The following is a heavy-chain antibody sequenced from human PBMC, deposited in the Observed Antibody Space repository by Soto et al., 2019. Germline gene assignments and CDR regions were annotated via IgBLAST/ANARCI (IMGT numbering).Heavy chain of an antibody. J-gene: IGHJ6*02. CDR2: IKSKTDGGTT. V-gene: IGHV3-15*01. CDR3: TTAAYYYGMDV. CDR1: GFTFSDAW. Sequence: EVQLVESGGGLVKPGGSLRLSCAASGFTFSDAWMSWVRQAPGKGLEWVGRIKSKTDGGTTDYAAPVKGRFTISRDDSKNTLYLQMNSLKTEDTAVYYCTTAAYYYGMDVWGQGTTVTVSS.